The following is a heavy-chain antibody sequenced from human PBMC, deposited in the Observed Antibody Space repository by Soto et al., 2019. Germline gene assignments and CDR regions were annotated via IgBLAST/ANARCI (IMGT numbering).Heavy chain of an antibody. Sequence: QVQLVESGGGVVQPGRSLRLSCAASGFTFSNYAIHWVRQAPGKGLEWVAVISFDGSNKDYADSVKGRFTISRDNSKNTLFLQMNSLRAEDTAVYYCARAKYDYYGSSGYSGDYFYYGMDVWGQGTTVTVSS. CDR2: ISFDGSNK. CDR1: GFTFSNYA. CDR3: ARAKYDYYGSSGYSGDYFYYGMDV. J-gene: IGHJ6*02. V-gene: IGHV3-30-3*01. D-gene: IGHD3-22*01.